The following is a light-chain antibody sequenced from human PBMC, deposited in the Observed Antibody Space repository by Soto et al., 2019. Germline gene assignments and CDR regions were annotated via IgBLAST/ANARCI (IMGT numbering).Light chain of an antibody. J-gene: IGKJ1*01. CDR1: QTISSW. CDR2: KAS. V-gene: IGKV1-5*03. Sequence: DIQLTQSPSTLPASVGDRVTITCRASQTISSWLAWYQQKPGKAPKLLIYKASTLKSGVPSRFSGSGSGTEFTLTISSLQPDDFATYYCQHYNSYGTFGQGTKVDIK. CDR3: QHYNSYGT.